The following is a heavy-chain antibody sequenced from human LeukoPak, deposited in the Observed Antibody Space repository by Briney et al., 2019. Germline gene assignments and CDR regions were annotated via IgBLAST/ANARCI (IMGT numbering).Heavy chain of an antibody. D-gene: IGHD3-22*01. J-gene: IGHJ4*02. CDR3: AKDTHYDSSGYYYDY. V-gene: IGHV3-7*01. CDR1: GFTFSSYW. CDR2: IKQDGSEK. Sequence: PGGSLRLSCAASGFTFSSYWMSWVRQAPGKGLEWVANIKQDGSEKYYVDSVKGRFTISRDNAKNSLYLQMNSLRAEDTAVYYCAKDTHYDSSGYYYDYWGQGTLVTVSS.